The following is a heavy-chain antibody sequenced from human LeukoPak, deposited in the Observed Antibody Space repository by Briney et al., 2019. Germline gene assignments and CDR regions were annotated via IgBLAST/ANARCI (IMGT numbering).Heavy chain of an antibody. J-gene: IGHJ3*02. CDR3: ARHWYCGGDCYSGAFDI. CDR2: IYPGDSDT. Sequence: GESLKISCKGSGYSFTSYWIGWVRQMPGKDLEGMGIIYPGDSDTRYSPSFQGQVTISADKSISTAYLQWSSLKASDTAIYYCARHWYCGGDCYSGAFDIWGQGTMVTVSS. D-gene: IGHD2-21*02. V-gene: IGHV5-51*01. CDR1: GYSFTSYW.